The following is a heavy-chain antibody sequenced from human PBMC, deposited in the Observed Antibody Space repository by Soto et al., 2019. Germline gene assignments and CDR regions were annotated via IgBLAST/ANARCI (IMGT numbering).Heavy chain of an antibody. CDR1: GGSVSSGSYY. CDR3: ASRYSDILRPRGYYGMDV. Sequence: QVQLQESGPGLVKPSETLSLTCTVSGGSVSSGSYYWSWIRQPPGKGLEWIGYIYYSGSTNYNPSLKSRVTISVDTSKNQFSLKLSSVTAADTAVYYCASRYSDILRPRGYYGMDVWGQGTTVTVSS. V-gene: IGHV4-61*01. J-gene: IGHJ6*02. CDR2: IYYSGST. D-gene: IGHD3-9*01.